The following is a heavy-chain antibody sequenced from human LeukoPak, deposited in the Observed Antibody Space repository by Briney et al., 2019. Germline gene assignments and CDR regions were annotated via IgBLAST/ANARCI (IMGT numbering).Heavy chain of an antibody. J-gene: IGHJ5*02. CDR3: ARNQYEAGYSSGWYGNWFDP. Sequence: ASVKDSCKASGYTFTGYYMHWVRQAPGQGLEWMGRINPNSGGTNYAQTFQGRVTMTRDTSISTAYMELSRLRSDDTAVYYCARNQYEAGYSSGWYGNWFDPWGQGTLVTVSS. CDR1: GYTFTGYY. V-gene: IGHV1-2*06. CDR2: INPNSGGT. D-gene: IGHD6-19*01.